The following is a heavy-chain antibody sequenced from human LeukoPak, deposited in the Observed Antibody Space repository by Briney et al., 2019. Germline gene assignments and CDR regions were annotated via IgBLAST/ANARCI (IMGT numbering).Heavy chain of an antibody. J-gene: IGHJ2*01. Sequence: PSQTLSLTCAASGGSMSSGLYYWNWIRQPAGQGLEYIGRMYTSGSTNYNPSLKSRVTISVDTSKNQFSLKLSSVTAADTAVYYCARGYDGSGYYYRNWYFDLWGRGTLVTVSS. CDR3: ARGYDGSGYYYRNWYFDL. CDR1: GGSMSSGLYY. V-gene: IGHV4-61*02. D-gene: IGHD3-22*01. CDR2: MYTSGST.